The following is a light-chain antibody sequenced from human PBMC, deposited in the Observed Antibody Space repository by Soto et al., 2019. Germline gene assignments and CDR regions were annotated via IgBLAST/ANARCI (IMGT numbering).Light chain of an antibody. J-gene: IGKJ4*01. CDR3: QQRSNWPLT. Sequence: EMVLTPSPGTLSLSPGERATLSCRASQSVSSYLAWYQHKPGQAPRLLIYDASNRATGIPARFSGSGSGTDFTLTISSLEPEDFAVYYCQQRSNWPLTFGGGTKVDIK. CDR1: QSVSSY. CDR2: DAS. V-gene: IGKV3-11*01.